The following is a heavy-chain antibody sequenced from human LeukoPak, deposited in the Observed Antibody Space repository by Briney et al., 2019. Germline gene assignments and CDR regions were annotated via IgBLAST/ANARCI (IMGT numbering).Heavy chain of an antibody. Sequence: SETLSLTCTVSGGSISSGGYYWSWIRQHPGKGLEWIGYIYYSGSTYYNPSLKSRVTISVDTSKNQFSLKLSSVTAADTAVYCCARGTATVTTMYYFDYWGQGTLVTVSS. CDR3: ARGTATVTTMYYFDY. D-gene: IGHD4-17*01. V-gene: IGHV4-31*03. CDR1: GGSISSGGYY. CDR2: IYYSGST. J-gene: IGHJ4*02.